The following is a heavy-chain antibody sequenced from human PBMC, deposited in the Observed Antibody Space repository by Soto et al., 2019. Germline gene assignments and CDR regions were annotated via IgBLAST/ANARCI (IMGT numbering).Heavy chain of an antibody. Sequence: QLQLQESGPGLVKPSETLSLTCTVSGGSISSSSYYWGWIRQPPGKGLEWIGSIYYSGSTYYNPSLKSRVTISVDXXKXQXXLKLSSVTAADPAVYYCARRGTYYYDSSEAYYFDYWGQGTLVTVSS. CDR3: ARRGTYYYDSSEAYYFDY. V-gene: IGHV4-39*01. CDR1: GGSISSSSYY. D-gene: IGHD3-22*01. J-gene: IGHJ4*02. CDR2: IYYSGST.